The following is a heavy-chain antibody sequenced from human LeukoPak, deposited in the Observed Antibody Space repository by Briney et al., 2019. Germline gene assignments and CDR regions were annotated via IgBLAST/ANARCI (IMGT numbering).Heavy chain of an antibody. Sequence: GGSLRLSCAASGFTFSSYWMSWVRQAPGKGLEGVANIKQDGSEKYYVDSVKGRFTISRDNAKNSLYLQMNSLRAEDTAAYYCARDSRPPYYDFWSGYYRWWFDPWGQGTLVTVSS. CDR3: ARDSRPPYYDFWSGYYRWWFDP. J-gene: IGHJ5*02. CDR2: IKQDGSEK. D-gene: IGHD3-3*01. V-gene: IGHV3-7*01. CDR1: GFTFSSYW.